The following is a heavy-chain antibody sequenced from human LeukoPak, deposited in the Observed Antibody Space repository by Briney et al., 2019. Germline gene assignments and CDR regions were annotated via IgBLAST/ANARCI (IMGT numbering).Heavy chain of an antibody. V-gene: IGHV3-30*18. CDR3: AKDKGYSYGYWIFDY. J-gene: IGHJ4*02. D-gene: IGHD5-18*01. Sequence: GGSLRLSCAASGFTFSSYGMHWVRQVPGKGLEWVAVITYDGSNKYYADSVKGRFTISRDNSKNTLYLQMNSLRAEDTAVYLCAKDKGYSYGYWIFDYWGQGTLVTVSS. CDR1: GFTFSSYG. CDR2: ITYDGSNK.